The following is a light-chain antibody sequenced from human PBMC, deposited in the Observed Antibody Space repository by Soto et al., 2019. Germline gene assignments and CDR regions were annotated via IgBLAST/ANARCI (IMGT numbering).Light chain of an antibody. V-gene: IGKV1-5*03. Sequence: DIQLTLSPSIVSASVGGRVTITCRSNHDISPWLAWYQQRPGRAPKVLISKASSIHRGVPSRFRGSGHGTECTLTINGRKTEDFATYDCEQYHSYPYTFGLGTKGEI. CDR3: EQYHSYPYT. J-gene: IGKJ2*01. CDR2: KAS. CDR1: HDISPW.